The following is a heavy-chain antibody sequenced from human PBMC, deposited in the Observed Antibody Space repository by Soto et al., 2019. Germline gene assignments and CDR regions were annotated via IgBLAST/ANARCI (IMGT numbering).Heavy chain of an antibody. V-gene: IGHV3-9*01. CDR1: GYSFEAYS. J-gene: IGHJ4*02. CDR3: VGGSWFD. CDR2: ISWNGTFT. D-gene: IGHD1-26*01. Sequence: EVQLVESGGDMVQPGRSLKLSCVGSGYSFEAYSMHWFRQAPGKGLELVSGISWNGTFTGYADSVKGRFTISRDNAKNSLFLQMLSLRLEDTALYYCVGGSWFDWRQGTLVTVSS.